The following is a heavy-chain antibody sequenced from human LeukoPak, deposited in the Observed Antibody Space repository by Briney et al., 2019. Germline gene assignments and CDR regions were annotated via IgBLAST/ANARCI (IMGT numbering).Heavy chain of an antibody. CDR1: GGSLSTYY. CDR3: ARAVADKTFDY. CDR2: LYNSGST. Sequence: SETLSLTCAVSGGSLSTYYWSWIRQPPGKGLEWIGHLYNSGSTNYHPSLQSRVTISVDTSKNQFSLRLSSVTAADTAVYYCARAVADKTFDYWGPGTLVTVSS. J-gene: IGHJ4*02. V-gene: IGHV4-59*08.